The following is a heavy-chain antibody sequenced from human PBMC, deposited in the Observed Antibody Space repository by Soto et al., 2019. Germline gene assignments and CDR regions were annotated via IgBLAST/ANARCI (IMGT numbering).Heavy chain of an antibody. CDR3: ATGQATVRGSMDV. D-gene: IGHD3-10*01. Sequence: SETLSLTCAVYGGSFSGYYWSWIRQPPGKGLEWIGEINHSGSTNYNPSLKSRVTISVDTSKNQFSLKLSSVTAADTAVYYCATGQATVRGSMDVWGQGTTVTGSS. J-gene: IGHJ6*02. CDR1: GGSFSGYY. CDR2: INHSGST. V-gene: IGHV4-34*01.